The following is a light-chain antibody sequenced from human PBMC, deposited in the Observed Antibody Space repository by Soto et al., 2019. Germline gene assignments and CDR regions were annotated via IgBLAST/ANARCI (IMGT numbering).Light chain of an antibody. CDR1: SGHSSYA. CDR3: QTWGTGIPWV. V-gene: IGLV4-69*01. J-gene: IGLJ3*02. CDR2: LNSDGSH. Sequence: QPVLTQSPSASASLGASVKLTCTLSSGHSSYAIAWHQQLPEKGPRYLMKLNSDGSHSKGDGIPDRFSGSSSGAERYLTISSLQSEDEADYYCQTWGTGIPWVFGGGTKLTVL.